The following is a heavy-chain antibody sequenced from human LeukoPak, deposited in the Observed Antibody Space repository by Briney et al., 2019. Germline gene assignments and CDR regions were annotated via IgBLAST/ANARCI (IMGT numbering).Heavy chain of an antibody. CDR3: ARLYSSSWCFDY. V-gene: IGHV4-59*01. J-gene: IGHJ4*02. CDR2: IYYSGST. CDR1: GGSISSYY. D-gene: IGHD6-13*01. Sequence: PSETLSLTCTVSGGSISSYYWSWIRQPPGKGLEWIGYIYYSGSTNYNPSLKSRVTISVDTSKNQFSLKLSSVTAADTAVYYCARLYSSSWCFDYWGQGTLVTVSS.